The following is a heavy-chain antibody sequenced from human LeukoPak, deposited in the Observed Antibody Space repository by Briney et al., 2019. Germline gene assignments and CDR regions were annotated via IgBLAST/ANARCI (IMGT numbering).Heavy chain of an antibody. J-gene: IGHJ6*03. D-gene: IGHD4-23*01. CDR1: GGSISSGSYY. V-gene: IGHV4-61*02. Sequence: SETLSLTCTVSGGSISSGSYYWSWIRQPAGKGLEWIGRIYTSGSTNYNPSLKSRVPISVDTSKNQFSLKLSSVTAADTAVYYCARALAGGNSFYYYYYMDVWGKGTTVTISS. CDR2: IYTSGST. CDR3: ARALAGGNSFYYYYYMDV.